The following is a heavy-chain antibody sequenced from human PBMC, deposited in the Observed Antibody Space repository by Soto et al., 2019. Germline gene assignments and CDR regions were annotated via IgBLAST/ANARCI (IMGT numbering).Heavy chain of an antibody. CDR3: AKVSGMATVTTYYFDY. V-gene: IGHV3-23*01. Sequence: LRLSCAASGFTFSSYAMSWVRQAPGKGLEWVSAISGSGGSTYYADSVKGRFTISRDNSKNTLYLQMNSLRAEDTAVYYCAKVSGMATVTTYYFDYWGQGTLVTVSS. D-gene: IGHD4-17*01. CDR2: ISGSGGST. CDR1: GFTFSSYA. J-gene: IGHJ4*02.